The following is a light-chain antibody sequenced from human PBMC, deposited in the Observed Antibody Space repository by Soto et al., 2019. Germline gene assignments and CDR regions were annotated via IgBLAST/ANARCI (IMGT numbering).Light chain of an antibody. J-gene: IGKJ1*01. Sequence: EIVFTQSQGTLSLSPGERATLSCRASQSVSSSYLAWYQQKPGQAPRLLIYGASSRATGIPDRFSGSGSGTDFTLTISRLEPEDFAVYYCQQYGISPRWTFGQGTKVEI. CDR3: QQYGISPRWT. CDR2: GAS. CDR1: QSVSSSY. V-gene: IGKV3-20*01.